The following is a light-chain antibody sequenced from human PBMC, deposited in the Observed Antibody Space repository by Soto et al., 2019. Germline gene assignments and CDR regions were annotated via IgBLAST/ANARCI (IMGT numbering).Light chain of an antibody. CDR2: EVN. CDR3: SSSAGIYHYLV. CDR1: SSDIGGYNS. V-gene: IGLV2-8*01. Sequence: QSALTQPPSASGSPGQSVTISCTGTSSDIGGYNSVSWYQQHPGKAPRLMIYEVNKRPSGVPDRFSGSKSGYTASLTVSGLQTEDEAFYYSSSSAGIYHYLVFGGGTTVTVL. J-gene: IGLJ3*02.